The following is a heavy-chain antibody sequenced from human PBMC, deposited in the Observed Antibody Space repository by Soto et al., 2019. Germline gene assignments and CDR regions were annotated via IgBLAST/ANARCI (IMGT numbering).Heavy chain of an antibody. J-gene: IGHJ3*02. V-gene: IGHV3-53*02. CDR1: GFSVSGDY. CDR2: IYRGGTT. Sequence: DVQLVETGGGLIQPGGSLRLSCAASGFSVSGDYMNWVRQGPGKRLEWVSVIYRGGTTYYADSVRGRFTISRDDSENTLFLQMNSLRAEDTAVYYCARATEWNALDIWGQGTMVTVSS. CDR3: ARATEWNALDI. D-gene: IGHD3-3*01.